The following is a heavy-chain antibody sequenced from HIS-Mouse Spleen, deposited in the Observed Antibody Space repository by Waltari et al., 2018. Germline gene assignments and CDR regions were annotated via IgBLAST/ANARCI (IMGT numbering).Heavy chain of an antibody. CDR2: INPNSGGT. CDR1: GSTFTGHY. CDR3: ARDYWNDDAFDI. D-gene: IGHD1-1*01. V-gene: IGHV1-2*02. Sequence: QVQLVQSGAEVKKPGASVKGSCKASGSTFTGHYMHWVRQAPGQGLEWMGWINPNSGGTNYAQKFQGRVTMTRDTSISTAYMELSRLRSDDTAVYYCARDYWNDDAFDIWGQGTMVTVSS. J-gene: IGHJ3*02.